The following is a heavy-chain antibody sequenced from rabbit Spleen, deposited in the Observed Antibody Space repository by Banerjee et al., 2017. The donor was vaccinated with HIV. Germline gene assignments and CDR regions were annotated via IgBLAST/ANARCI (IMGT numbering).Heavy chain of an antibody. D-gene: IGHD4-1*01. J-gene: IGHJ4*01. Sequence: QEQLVESGGGLVKPGASLTLTCKASGLDFSARYWICWVRQAPGKGLEWIACIDVVKSGVRYYSNWAKGRFTISKTSSTTVTLQMTSLTAADTATYFCARETSSGWGVVSFYFSLWGPGTLVTVS. CDR2: IDVVKSGVR. V-gene: IGHV1S45*01. CDR1: GLDFSARYW. CDR3: ARETSSGWGVVSFYFSL.